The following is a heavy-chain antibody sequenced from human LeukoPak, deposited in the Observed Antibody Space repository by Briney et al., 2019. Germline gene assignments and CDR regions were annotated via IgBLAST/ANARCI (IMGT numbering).Heavy chain of an antibody. CDR1: GFTSSSYA. D-gene: IGHD2-8*01. CDR3: ANGNRCTSPNCLGYYYFYMDV. J-gene: IGHJ6*03. V-gene: IGHV3-23*01. CDR2: FSGSGGTT. Sequence: GGSLRLSCAASGFTSSSYAMNWVRQAPGRGLEWVSGFSGSGGTTYYADSVKGRFTISRDNSKNTLYLQMNSLRAEDTAVYYCANGNRCTSPNCLGYYYFYMDVWGKGTAVTVSS.